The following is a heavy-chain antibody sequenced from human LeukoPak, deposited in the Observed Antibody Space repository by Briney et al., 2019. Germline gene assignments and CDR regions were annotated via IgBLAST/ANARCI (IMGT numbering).Heavy chain of an antibody. CDR3: AKERGYCSGGSCSWSFDY. V-gene: IGHV3-23*01. Sequence: PGGSLRLSCAASGFTFSSYAMSWVRQAPGKGLEWVSAIRGSGDSTYYADSVKGRFTISRDNSKNTLYLQMNSLRAEDTAVYYCAKERGYCSGGSCSWSFDYWGQGTLVTVSS. D-gene: IGHD2-15*01. CDR2: IRGSGDST. CDR1: GFTFSSYA. J-gene: IGHJ4*02.